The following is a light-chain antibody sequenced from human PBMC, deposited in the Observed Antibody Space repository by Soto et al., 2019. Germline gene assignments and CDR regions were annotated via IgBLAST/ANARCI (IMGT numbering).Light chain of an antibody. CDR2: AAS. CDR1: QSVRSN. J-gene: IGKJ1*01. CDR3: QQYNNWPRT. V-gene: IGKV3-15*01. Sequence: EIVMTQSPATLSVSPGERATLSCGASQSVRSNLAWYQQKPGQSPRLLIYAASTRATGIPARFSGSGSGTEFTLTISSLQSEDFAVYYCQQYNNWPRTFGQGTKVDIK.